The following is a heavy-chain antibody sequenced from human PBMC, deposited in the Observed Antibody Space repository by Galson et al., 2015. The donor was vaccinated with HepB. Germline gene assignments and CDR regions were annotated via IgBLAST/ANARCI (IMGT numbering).Heavy chain of an antibody. CDR2: INSDGSTA. V-gene: IGHV3-74*01. J-gene: IGHJ4*02. Sequence: SLRLSCAASGFTFGSFWMHWVRQVPGQGLVWVSRINSDGSTAIYADSVKGRFTISRDNAKNTLYLQMSSLRSEDKAVYYCTRYNGSPPFWGQGTLVTVSS. D-gene: IGHD1-26*01. CDR1: GFTFGSFW. CDR3: TRYNGSPPF.